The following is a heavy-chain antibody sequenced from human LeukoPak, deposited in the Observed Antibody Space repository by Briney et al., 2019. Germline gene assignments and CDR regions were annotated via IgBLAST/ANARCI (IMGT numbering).Heavy chain of an antibody. V-gene: IGHV3-30*18. CDR3: AKAKDIVVVVAATNYYYGMDV. CDR1: GFTFSSYG. CDR2: ISYDGSNK. J-gene: IGHJ6*02. D-gene: IGHD2-15*01. Sequence: PGGSLRLSCAASGFTFSSYGMPWVRQAPGKGLEWVAVISYDGSNKYYADSVKGRFTISRDNSKNTLYLQMNSLRAEDTAVYYCAKAKDIVVVVAATNYYYGMDVWGQGTTVTVSS.